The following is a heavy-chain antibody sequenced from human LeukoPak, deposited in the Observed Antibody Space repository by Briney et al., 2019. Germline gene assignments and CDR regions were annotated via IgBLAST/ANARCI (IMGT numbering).Heavy chain of an antibody. CDR2: INPNSGGT. CDR1: GYTFTSYG. Sequence: ASVKVSCKASGYTFTSYGISWVRQAPGQGLEWMGWINPNSGGTNYAQKFQGRVTMTRDTSISTAYMELSSLRSDDTAVYYCAPYRVDAFDIWGQGTMVTVSS. D-gene: IGHD1-26*01. V-gene: IGHV1-2*02. J-gene: IGHJ3*02. CDR3: APYRVDAFDI.